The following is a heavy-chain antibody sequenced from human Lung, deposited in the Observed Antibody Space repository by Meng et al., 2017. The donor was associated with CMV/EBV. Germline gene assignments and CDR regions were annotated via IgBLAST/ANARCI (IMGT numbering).Heavy chain of an antibody. D-gene: IGHD1-26*01. Sequence: GGSLRLSCKASEYSFTNYWIGWVRQMPGKGLEWMGIIYPADSDTKYSPSFQGQVTISADKSINTAYLPWSSLKASDTPMYYCARQGRGGVVGANTLDYWGQGXLVTVSS. J-gene: IGHJ4*02. CDR1: EYSFTNYW. CDR2: IYPADSDT. V-gene: IGHV5-51*01. CDR3: ARQGRGGVVGANTLDY.